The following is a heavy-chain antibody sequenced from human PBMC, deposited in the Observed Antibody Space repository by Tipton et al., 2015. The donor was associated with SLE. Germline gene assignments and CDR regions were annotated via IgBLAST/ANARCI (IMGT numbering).Heavy chain of an antibody. J-gene: IGHJ4*02. D-gene: IGHD4-17*01. V-gene: IGHV4-34*01. CDR2: INHSGST. Sequence: TLSLTCAVYGGSFSGYYWSWIRQPPGKGLEWIGEINHSGSTNYNPSLKSRVTISVDTSKNQFSLKLSSVTAADSAVYYCAVRGPRYGDYVRYFDYWGQGPLVTVSS. CDR3: AVRGPRYGDYVRYFDY. CDR1: GGSFSGYY.